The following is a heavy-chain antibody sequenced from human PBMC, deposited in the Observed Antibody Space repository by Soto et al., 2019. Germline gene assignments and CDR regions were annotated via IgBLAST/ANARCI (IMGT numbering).Heavy chain of an antibody. V-gene: IGHV3-23*01. D-gene: IGHD6-19*01. CDR3: AKEKTYSSGWDGMDV. CDR1: GFTFSSYA. Sequence: EVQLLESGGGLVQPGGSLRLSCAASGFTFSSYAMSWVRQAPGKGLEWVSAISGSGGSTYYADSVKGGFTISGENSKNTLYVQMNSLRAEDTAVYYCAKEKTYSSGWDGMDVWGQGTTVTVSS. CDR2: ISGSGGST. J-gene: IGHJ6*02.